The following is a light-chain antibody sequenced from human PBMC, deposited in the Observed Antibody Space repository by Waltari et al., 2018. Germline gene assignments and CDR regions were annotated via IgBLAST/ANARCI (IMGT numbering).Light chain of an antibody. CDR2: GAS. V-gene: IGKV3-20*01. CDR1: QTVSNNF. CDR3: QQYGSPYT. Sequence: EIVLTQSPGTLSLSPGEKATLSCRASQTVSNNFLAWYQQKPGQAPGLLIYGASSRAIGIPDRFSGSGSGTDFTLTISRLEPEDFAVYHCQQYGSPYTFGQGTKLEIK. J-gene: IGKJ2*01.